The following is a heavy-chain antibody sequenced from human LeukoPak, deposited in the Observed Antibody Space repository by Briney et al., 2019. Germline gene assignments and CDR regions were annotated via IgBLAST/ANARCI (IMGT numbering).Heavy chain of an antibody. V-gene: IGHV3-33*01. Sequence: GGSLRLSCAASGFTFSSYGMHWVRPAPGKGLEWVAFIWYDGTNTYYADSVKGRFTISRDNSKNTLYLQMNSLRAEDTAVYYCARDFCSGGSCYPDAFDIWGQGTMVTVSS. CDR1: GFTFSSYG. D-gene: IGHD2-15*01. CDR2: IWYDGTNT. J-gene: IGHJ3*02. CDR3: ARDFCSGGSCYPDAFDI.